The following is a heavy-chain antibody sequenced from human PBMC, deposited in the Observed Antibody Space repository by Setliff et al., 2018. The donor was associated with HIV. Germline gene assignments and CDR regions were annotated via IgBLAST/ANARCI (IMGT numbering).Heavy chain of an antibody. CDR1: AYSIGSSYN. CDR2: IYHTGRP. J-gene: IGHJ2*01. V-gene: IGHV4-38-2*02. Sequence: SETLSLTCTVSAYSIGSSYNWGWIRQSPGKGLEWIANIYHTGRPFYNPSLKSRVTISSDTSKNLFSLKLTTVTAADAAVYYCTRDTGYILSGYRPHWYFDLWGRGTLVTVSS. D-gene: IGHD3-9*01. CDR3: TRDTGYILSGYRPHWYFDL.